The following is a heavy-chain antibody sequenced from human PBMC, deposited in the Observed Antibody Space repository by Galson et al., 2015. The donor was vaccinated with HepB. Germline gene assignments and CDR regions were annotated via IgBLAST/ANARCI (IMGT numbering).Heavy chain of an antibody. CDR2: ISYDGSNK. D-gene: IGHD6-19*01. Sequence: SLRLSCAASGFTFSSYGMHWVRQAPGKGLEWVAVISYDGSNKYYADSVKGRFTISRDNSKNTLYLQMNSLRAEDTAVYHCAKDPEGGWSVLHYWGQRTLVAVSS. CDR1: GFTFSSYG. V-gene: IGHV3-30*18. J-gene: IGHJ4*02. CDR3: AKDPEGGWSVLHY.